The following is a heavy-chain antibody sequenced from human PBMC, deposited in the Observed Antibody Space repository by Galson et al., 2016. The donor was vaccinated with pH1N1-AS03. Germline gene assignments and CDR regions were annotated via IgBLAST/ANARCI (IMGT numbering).Heavy chain of an antibody. CDR3: ARGGLSGGYIDS. J-gene: IGHJ4*02. V-gene: IGHV1-69*13. Sequence: SVKVSCKAPGDTLSNYTVNWVRQAPGQGLEWMGGIIAPVGSTSYAPKFHGRVAMTADDSTNTAYMELASLTSEDTAVYYCARGGLSGGYIDSWGPGTLVTVSS. CDR1: GDTLSNYT. D-gene: IGHD3-10*01. CDR2: IIAPVGST.